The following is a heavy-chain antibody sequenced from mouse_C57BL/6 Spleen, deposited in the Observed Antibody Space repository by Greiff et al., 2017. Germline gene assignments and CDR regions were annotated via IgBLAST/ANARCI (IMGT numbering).Heavy chain of an antibody. D-gene: IGHD2-4*01. CDR3: ARGGPYYDYDSY. J-gene: IGHJ2*01. CDR1: GFTFSDYG. CDR2: ISSGSSTI. Sequence: DVQLVESGGGLVKPGGSLKLSCAASGFTFSDYGMHWVRQAPEKGLEWVAYISSGSSTIYYADTVKGRFTISRDNAKNTLFLQMTSLRSEDTAMYYCARGGPYYDYDSYWGQGTTLTVSS. V-gene: IGHV5-17*01.